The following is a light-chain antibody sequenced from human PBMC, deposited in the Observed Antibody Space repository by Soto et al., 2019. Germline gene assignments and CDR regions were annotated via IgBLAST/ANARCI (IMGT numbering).Light chain of an antibody. V-gene: IGKV3-20*01. CDR2: AAS. CDR3: QQYGDSIT. Sequence: ERVMTQSPATLSVSPVERATLSCRASQNVRSSYLAWYQQKPGQAPRLLIYAASTRVTGIADRFSGSGSGTDFTLTISRLEAEDFAVYHCQQYGDSITFGGGTKVDIK. J-gene: IGKJ4*01. CDR1: QNVRSSY.